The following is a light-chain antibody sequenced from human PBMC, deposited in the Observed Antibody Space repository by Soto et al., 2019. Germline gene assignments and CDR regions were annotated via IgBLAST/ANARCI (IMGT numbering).Light chain of an antibody. J-gene: IGKJ1*01. V-gene: IGKV1-5*01. Sequence: DIQMTQSPSTLSASIGDRVTIACRASQGISNWLAWYQQKPGKAPKLLIFHASSLESGVPSRFSGSGSGTEFTLTISSLQPDDFATYYCQHYSTVWAFGQGTKVDIK. CDR2: HAS. CDR1: QGISNW. CDR3: QHYSTVWA.